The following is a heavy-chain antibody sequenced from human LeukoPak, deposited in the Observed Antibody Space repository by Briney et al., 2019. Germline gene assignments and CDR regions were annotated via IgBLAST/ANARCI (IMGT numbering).Heavy chain of an antibody. CDR3: AKDGRGIVVVPDVPGDDY. D-gene: IGHD2-2*01. J-gene: IGHJ4*02. CDR1: GFTFSSYG. V-gene: IGHV3-23*01. CDR2: ISGSGEST. Sequence: GGSLRLSCAASGFTFSSYGMSWVRQAPGKGLEWVSTISGSGESTYYADSVKGRFTISRDNSKNTLYLQMNSLRAEDTAVYFCAKDGRGIVVVPDVPGDDYWGQGTLVTVSS.